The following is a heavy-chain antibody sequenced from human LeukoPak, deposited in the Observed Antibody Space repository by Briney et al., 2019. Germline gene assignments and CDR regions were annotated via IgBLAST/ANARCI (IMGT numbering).Heavy chain of an antibody. CDR3: ARVATASHYYYMDV. Sequence: GGSLRLSCAASGSTFSSYSMNWVRQAPGKGLEWVSSISSSSSYIYYADSVKGRFTISRDNAKNSLYLQMNSLRAEDTAVYYCARVATASHYYYMDVWGKGTTVTVSS. CDR1: GSTFSSYS. CDR2: ISSSSSYI. D-gene: IGHD5-12*01. J-gene: IGHJ6*03. V-gene: IGHV3-21*01.